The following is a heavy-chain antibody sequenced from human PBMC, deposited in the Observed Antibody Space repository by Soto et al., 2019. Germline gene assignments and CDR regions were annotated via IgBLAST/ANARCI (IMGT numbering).Heavy chain of an antibody. J-gene: IGHJ6*02. Sequence: GGSLRLSCAASGFTFSSYGMHWVRQAPGKGLEWVAVIWYDGSNKYYADSVKGRFTISRDNSKNTLYLQMNSLRAEDTAVYYCAREIGSPFERNYYYYCMAVWGQGTTVTVSS. CDR2: IWYDGSNK. CDR3: AREIGSPFERNYYYYCMAV. D-gene: IGHD3-10*01. V-gene: IGHV3-33*01. CDR1: GFTFSSYG.